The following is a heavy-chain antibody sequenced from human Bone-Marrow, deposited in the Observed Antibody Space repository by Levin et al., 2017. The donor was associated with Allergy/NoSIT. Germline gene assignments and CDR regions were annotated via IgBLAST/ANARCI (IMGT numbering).Heavy chain of an antibody. CDR2: ISYDGSNK. V-gene: IGHV3-30-3*01. J-gene: IGHJ4*02. CDR1: GFTFSSYA. D-gene: IGHD4-17*01. CDR3: ARAPRDYHGLYLDY. Sequence: QAGGSLRLSCAASGFTFSSYAMHWVRQAPGKGLEWVAVISYDGSNKYYADSVKGRFTISRDNSKNTLYLQMNSLRAEDTAVYYCARAPRDYHGLYLDYWGQGTLVTVSS.